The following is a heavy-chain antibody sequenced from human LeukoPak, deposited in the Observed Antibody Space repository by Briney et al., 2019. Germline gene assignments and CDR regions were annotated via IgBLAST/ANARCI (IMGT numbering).Heavy chain of an antibody. CDR3: ARVGGGAISSYYYYYGMDL. CDR2: IHYSGST. CDR1: GGSISSYY. Sequence: SETLSLTCTVSGGSISSYYWSWIRQPPGKGLEWIGYIHYSGSTNYNPSLKSRVTISVDTSKNQFSLKLSSVTAADTAVYYCARVGGGAISSYYYYYGMDLWGQGTTVTVSS. V-gene: IGHV4-59*01. D-gene: IGHD3-16*01. J-gene: IGHJ6*02.